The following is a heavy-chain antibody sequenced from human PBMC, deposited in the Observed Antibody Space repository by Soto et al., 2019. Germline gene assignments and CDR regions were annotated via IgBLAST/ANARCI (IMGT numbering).Heavy chain of an antibody. CDR1: GFTFSSYA. J-gene: IGHJ6*02. CDR3: ASLGYCSSTSCSDYYYYGMDV. V-gene: IGHV3-30-3*01. D-gene: IGHD2-2*01. Sequence: GGSLRLSCAASGFTFSSYAMHWVRQAPGKGLEWVAVISYDGSNKYYADSVKGRFTISRDNSKNTLYLQMNSLRAEDTAVYYCASLGYCSSTSCSDYYYYGMDVWGQGTTVTVSS. CDR2: ISYDGSNK.